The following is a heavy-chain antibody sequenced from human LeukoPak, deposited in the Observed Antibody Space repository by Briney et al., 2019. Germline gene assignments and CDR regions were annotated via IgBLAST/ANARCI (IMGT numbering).Heavy chain of an antibody. J-gene: IGHJ3*02. V-gene: IGHV4-61*01. CDR1: GDSVSSGSYY. CDR2: IYYSGST. CDR3: AREGSGADAFDI. Sequence: SETLSLTCTVSGDSVSSGSYYWSWIRQPPGKELEWIGYIYYSGSTNYNPSLKSRVTISVDTSKNQFSLKLSSVTAADTAVYYCAREGSGADAFDIWGQGTMVTVSS. D-gene: IGHD2-15*01.